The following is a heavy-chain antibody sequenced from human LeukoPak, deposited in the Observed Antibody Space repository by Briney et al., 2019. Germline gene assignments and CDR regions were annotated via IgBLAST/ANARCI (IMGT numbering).Heavy chain of an antibody. D-gene: IGHD3-9*01. J-gene: IGHJ4*02. Sequence: PGRSLRLSCAASGFTFSSYGMHWVRQAPGKGLEWVAVISYDGSNKYYADSVKGRFTISRDNSKNTLYLQMNSLRAEDTAVYHCAKAYYDILTGYYKEFDYWGQGTLVTVSS. CDR3: AKAYYDILTGYYKEFDY. CDR1: GFTFSSYG. V-gene: IGHV3-30*18. CDR2: ISYDGSNK.